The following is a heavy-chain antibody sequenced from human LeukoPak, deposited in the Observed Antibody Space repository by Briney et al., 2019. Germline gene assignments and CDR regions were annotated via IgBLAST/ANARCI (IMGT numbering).Heavy chain of an antibody. D-gene: IGHD3-10*01. CDR2: IYSGGST. CDR1: GFTVSSNY. Sequence: GGSLRLSCAASGFTVSSNYMSWVRQAPGKGLEWVSVIYSGGSTYYADSVKGRFTISRDNSKNTLYLQMNSLRAEDTAVYYCARPGYYGSGSYYKDYYYYMDVWGKGTTVTISS. CDR3: ARPGYYGSGSYYKDYYYYMDV. J-gene: IGHJ6*03. V-gene: IGHV3-66*04.